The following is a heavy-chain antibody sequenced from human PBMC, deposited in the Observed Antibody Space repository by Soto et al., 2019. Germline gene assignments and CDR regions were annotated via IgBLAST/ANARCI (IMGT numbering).Heavy chain of an antibody. CDR2: ISYDGSNK. Sequence: LRLSCAASGFTFSSYGMHWVRQAPGKGLEWVAVISYDGSNKYYADSVKGRFTISRDSAKNSLYLQMNSLRDEDTAVYYCARVSSGHDYWGQGTLVTVSS. D-gene: IGHD6-19*01. V-gene: IGHV3-30*03. J-gene: IGHJ4*02. CDR3: ARVSSGHDY. CDR1: GFTFSSYG.